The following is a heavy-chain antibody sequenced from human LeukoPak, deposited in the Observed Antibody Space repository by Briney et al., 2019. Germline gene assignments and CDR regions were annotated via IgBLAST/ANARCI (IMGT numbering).Heavy chain of an antibody. Sequence: GGSLRLSCAASGFTFSSYGMHWVRQAPGKGLEWVAVISYDGRNKYYADSVKGRFTISRDNSKSTLYLQMNSLRAEDTAVYYCAKDRRPGYCSGGSCRGPVDYWGQGTLVTVSS. V-gene: IGHV3-30*18. CDR2: ISYDGRNK. CDR1: GFTFSSYG. D-gene: IGHD2-15*01. J-gene: IGHJ4*02. CDR3: AKDRRPGYCSGGSCRGPVDY.